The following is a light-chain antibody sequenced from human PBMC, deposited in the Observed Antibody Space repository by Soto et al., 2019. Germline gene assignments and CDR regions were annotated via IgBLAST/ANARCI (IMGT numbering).Light chain of an antibody. J-gene: IGLJ1*01. CDR1: ASDIGRYNY. CDR3: NSYVGSNNYV. V-gene: IGLV2-8*01. Sequence: QSALTQPPSASGSPGQSVTISCIGTASDIGRYNYVSWYQHHPGKAPKLIIYEVTKRPSGVPDRFSGSKSGNTASLTVSGLQADDEADYYCNSYVGSNNYVFGTGTQLTVL. CDR2: EVT.